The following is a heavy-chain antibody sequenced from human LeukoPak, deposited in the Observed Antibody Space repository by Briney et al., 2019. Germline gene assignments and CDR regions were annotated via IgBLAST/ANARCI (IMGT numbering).Heavy chain of an antibody. D-gene: IGHD4-23*01. V-gene: IGHV1-3*01. CDR2: INAGNGDT. CDR3: ARDKGYGGDY. J-gene: IGHJ4*02. CDR1: GYTFTGYY. Sequence: ASVKVSCKASGYTFTGYYMHWVRQAPGQRLEWMGWINAGNGDTKYAQKFQGRVTITWDTSASTAYMDLSSLRSEDTAVYYCARDKGYGGDYWGQGTLVTVSS.